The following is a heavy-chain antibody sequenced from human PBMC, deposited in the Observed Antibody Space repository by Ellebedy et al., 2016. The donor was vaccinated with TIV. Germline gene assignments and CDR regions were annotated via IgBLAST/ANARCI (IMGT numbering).Heavy chain of an antibody. CDR2: IHPIDSDT. CDR1: GYTFSGSW. Sequence: PGGSLRLSCKTSGYTFSGSWIGWVRQVPGKGLEWMGIIHPIDSDTRYGPSFQGQVTISVDKSISTTYLQWSSLKASDTAMYFCARPSNWPSIDAFNFWGQGTMVTVSS. V-gene: IGHV5-51*01. CDR3: ARPSNWPSIDAFNF. D-gene: IGHD7-27*01. J-gene: IGHJ3*01.